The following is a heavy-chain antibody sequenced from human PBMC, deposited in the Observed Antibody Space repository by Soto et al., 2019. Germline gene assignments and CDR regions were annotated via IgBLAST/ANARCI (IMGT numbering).Heavy chain of an antibody. D-gene: IGHD2-2*01. J-gene: IGHJ4*02. V-gene: IGHV1-46*01. CDR2: INPSGGST. Sequence: QVQLVQSGAEVKKSGASVKVSCKSSGYTFTSYYIHWVRQAPGQGLEWMGIINPSGGSTRFAQKIQGRVTLTRDTSTSTLYMELSSLRSDDTAVYYCARDRCDTTSCYECDYWGQGTLVTVSS. CDR1: GYTFTSYY. CDR3: ARDRCDTTSCYECDY.